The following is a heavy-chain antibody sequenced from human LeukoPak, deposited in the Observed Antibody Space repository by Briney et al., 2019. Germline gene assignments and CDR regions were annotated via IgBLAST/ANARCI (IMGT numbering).Heavy chain of an antibody. CDR1: GFTFSSYA. V-gene: IGHV3-30-3*01. Sequence: GGSLRLSCAASGFTFSSYAMHWVRQAPGKGLEWVAVISYDGSNKYYADSVKGRFTISRDNSKNTLYLQMNSLRAEDTAVYYCARVDGWFGGFDPWSQGTLVTVSS. D-gene: IGHD3-10*01. J-gene: IGHJ5*02. CDR3: ARVDGWFGGFDP. CDR2: ISYDGSNK.